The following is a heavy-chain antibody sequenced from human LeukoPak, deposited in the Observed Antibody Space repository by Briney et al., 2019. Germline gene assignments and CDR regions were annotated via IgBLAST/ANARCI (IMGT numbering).Heavy chain of an antibody. CDR2: IWYGETNT. J-gene: IGHJ4*02. CDR1: GFTFSTYG. D-gene: IGHD5-18*01. CDR3: ASAIQQPFDY. Sequence: GGSLRLSCAASGFTFSTYGMHWVRQAPGKGLEWVAIIWYGETNTYYADSVKGRFTISRDDSKNTLYLQMNSLRVEDTAVYYCASAIQQPFDYWGQGTLVTVSS. V-gene: IGHV3-30*02.